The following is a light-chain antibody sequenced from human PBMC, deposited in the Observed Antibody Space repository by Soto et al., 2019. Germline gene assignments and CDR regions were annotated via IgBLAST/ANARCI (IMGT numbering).Light chain of an antibody. J-gene: IGKJ2*01. V-gene: IGKV3-11*01. Sequence: EIVLTQSPATLSLSPGERATLSCRASQSVSSYLAWYQQKPGQAPRLLIYDASNRATGIPARFSGSGSGTDFTLTISSLEPEVFAVNYCQQRSNWPPMYTLGQGTKLEI. CDR3: QQRSNWPPMYT. CDR1: QSVSSY. CDR2: DAS.